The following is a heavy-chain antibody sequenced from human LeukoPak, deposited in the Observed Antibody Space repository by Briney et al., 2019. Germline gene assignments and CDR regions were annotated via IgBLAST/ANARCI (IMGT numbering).Heavy chain of an antibody. D-gene: IGHD3-16*01. CDR3: AREKIGTGAVLGKDYYYVDV. V-gene: IGHV4-59*01. CDR2: IYYSRGN. Sequence: SETLSLTCTVSGGSISSYYWSWNRQPPGQGLEWIGYIYYSRGNNYNPSLKSRVTTSVDTSNNHFSLQLRSVTAADTGMYYCAREKIGTGAVLGKDYYYVDVWGKGTTVTVSS. CDR1: GGSISSYY. J-gene: IGHJ6*03.